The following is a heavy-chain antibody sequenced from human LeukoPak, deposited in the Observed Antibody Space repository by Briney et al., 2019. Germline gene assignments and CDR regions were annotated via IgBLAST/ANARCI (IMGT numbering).Heavy chain of an antibody. CDR2: IRYDGSNK. CDR1: GFTFSSYG. CDR3: AKGGEMATMNAFDI. V-gene: IGHV3-30*02. D-gene: IGHD5-24*01. J-gene: IGHJ3*02. Sequence: PGGSLRLSCAASGFTFSSYGMHWVRQAPGKGLEWVAFIRYDGSNKYYADSVKGRFTISRDNSKNTLYLQVNSLRAEDTAVYYCAKGGEMATMNAFDIWGQGTMVTVSS.